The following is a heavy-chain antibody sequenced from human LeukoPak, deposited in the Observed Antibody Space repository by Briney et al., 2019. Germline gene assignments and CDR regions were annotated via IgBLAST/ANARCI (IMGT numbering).Heavy chain of an antibody. CDR1: GGTFSSYA. J-gene: IGHJ6*02. CDR3: ARWGIAAAGTGYYYYGMDV. D-gene: IGHD6-13*01. Sequence: SVKVSCTASGGTFSSYAISWVRQAPGQGLEWMGRIIPILGIANYAQKLQGRVTITADKSTSTAYMELSSLRSEDTAVYYCARWGIAAAGTGYYYYGMDVWGQGTTVTVSS. CDR2: IIPILGIA. V-gene: IGHV1-69*04.